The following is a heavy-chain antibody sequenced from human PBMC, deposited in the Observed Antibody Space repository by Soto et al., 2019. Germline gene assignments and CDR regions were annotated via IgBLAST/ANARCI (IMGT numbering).Heavy chain of an antibody. CDR2: ISYDGTNK. CDR1: GFTFSTYG. D-gene: IGHD4-17*01. CDR3: AKDLQSYGDYDYYCYGMDV. V-gene: IGHV3-30*18. Sequence: QVQLVDSGGGEVQPGRSLTISCAASGFTFSTYGMHWVRQTPGKGLEWVAVISYDGTNKFYTDPVKGRFTISRDNFKNTLTLQMNSLRADDTAVYSCAKDLQSYGDYDYYCYGMDVWGLGTRVTVSS. J-gene: IGHJ6*02.